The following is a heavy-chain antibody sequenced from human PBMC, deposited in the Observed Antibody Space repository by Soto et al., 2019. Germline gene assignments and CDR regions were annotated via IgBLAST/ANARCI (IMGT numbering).Heavy chain of an antibody. CDR3: ARDIFGGSYDFCH. CDR2: ISSDDST. J-gene: IGHJ4*02. Sequence: EVQLVESGGGLVQPGGSLRLSCAASGFTVNNLFMTWVRQAPGKGLEWVSVISSDDSTYYEGSVKGRFTISRDNSKNTLYLEMNSLRGGDTAVYYCARDIFGGSYDFCHGGQGALVTVSS. CDR1: GFTVNNLF. V-gene: IGHV3-66*01. D-gene: IGHD3-3*01.